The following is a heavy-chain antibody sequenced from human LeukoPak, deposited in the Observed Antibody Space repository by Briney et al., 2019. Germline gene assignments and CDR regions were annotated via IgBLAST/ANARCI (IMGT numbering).Heavy chain of an antibody. CDR2: IYPGDYDT. CDR1: GYSFTSYW. D-gene: IGHD6-13*01. CDR3: ARQLAAAGTGRRNYYYYGMDV. V-gene: IGHV5-51*01. J-gene: IGHJ6*02. Sequence: ESLKISCKGPGYSFTSYWIGWVRQMPGKGLEGMGIIYPGDYDTRYSPSFQGQVTISADKSISTAYLQWSSLKASDTAMYYCARQLAAAGTGRRNYYYYGMDVWGQGTTVTVSS.